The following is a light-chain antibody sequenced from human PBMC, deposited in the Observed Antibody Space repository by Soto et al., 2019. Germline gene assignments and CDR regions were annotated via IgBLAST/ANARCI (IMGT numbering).Light chain of an antibody. CDR3: QSYDSSLSAVV. CDR2: GNT. V-gene: IGLV1-40*01. Sequence: QSVLTQPPSVSGVPGQRVTISCTGSSSNIGAIYDVHWYQQLPGTAPKLLIYGNTNRPSGVPDRFSGSKSGTSASLAITGLQAEDEADYYCQSYDSSLSAVVFGGGTQLTVL. CDR1: SSNIGAIYD. J-gene: IGLJ2*01.